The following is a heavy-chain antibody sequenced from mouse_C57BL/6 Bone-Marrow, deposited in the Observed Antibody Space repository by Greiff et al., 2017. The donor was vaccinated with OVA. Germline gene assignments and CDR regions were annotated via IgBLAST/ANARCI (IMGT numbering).Heavy chain of an antibody. CDR3: ARSIFFLYYYGSSFDY. J-gene: IGHJ2*01. D-gene: IGHD1-1*01. V-gene: IGHV1-39*01. CDR2: INPNYGTT. CDR1: GYSFTDYN. Sequence: VQLQQSGPELVKPGASVKISCKASGYSFTDYNMNWVKQSNGKSLEWIGVINPNYGTTSYNQKLKGKATLTVDQSSSTAYMQLNSLTSEDSAVYYCARSIFFLYYYGSSFDYWGQGTTLTVSS.